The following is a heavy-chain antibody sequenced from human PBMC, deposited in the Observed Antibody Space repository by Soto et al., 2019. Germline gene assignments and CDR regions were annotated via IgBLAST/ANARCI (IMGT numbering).Heavy chain of an antibody. J-gene: IGHJ6*02. V-gene: IGHV3-23*01. CDR1: GFTFSVYA. CDR2: VTSNGGST. Sequence: PGGSLRLSCAATGFTFSVYAMTWVRQAPGKGLEWVSAVTSNGGSTYSADSVKGRFTISRDNSKNTLFLQMNSLRAEDTAVYYCAGVGFGDWANYYYYYSMDVWGQGTTVTVSS. CDR3: AGVGFGDWANYYYYYSMDV. D-gene: IGHD2-21*02.